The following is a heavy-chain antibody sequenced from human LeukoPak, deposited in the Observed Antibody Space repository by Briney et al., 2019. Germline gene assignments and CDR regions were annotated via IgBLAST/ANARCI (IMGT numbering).Heavy chain of an antibody. V-gene: IGHV3-48*03. CDR3: ARDGNYDILTGYGDY. J-gene: IGHJ4*02. CDR1: GFTFSSYE. CDR2: IYSSGGNI. Sequence: PGGSLRLSCAASGFTFSSYEMNWVRQAPGKGLEWVSYIYSSGGNIYYADSVKGRFTISRDNAKNSLYLQMNSLRAEDTAVYYCARDGNYDILTGYGDYWGQGTLVTVSS. D-gene: IGHD3-9*01.